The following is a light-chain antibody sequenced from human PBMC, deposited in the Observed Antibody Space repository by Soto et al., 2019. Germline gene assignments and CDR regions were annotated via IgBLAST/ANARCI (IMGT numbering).Light chain of an antibody. Sequence: QSVLTQPPSASGTPGQRVTISCSGSNSNIGSNAVNWYQQFPGTAPRLLIYNNNQRPSGVPDRFFGSKSGTSASLAISGLQSEHEADYYCAAWDDSLSGPVFGTGTKLTVL. CDR2: NNN. CDR1: NSNIGSNA. CDR3: AAWDDSLSGPV. V-gene: IGLV1-44*01. J-gene: IGLJ1*01.